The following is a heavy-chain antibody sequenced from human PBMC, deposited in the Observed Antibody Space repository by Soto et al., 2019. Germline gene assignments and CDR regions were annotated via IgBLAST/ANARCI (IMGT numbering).Heavy chain of an antibody. D-gene: IGHD2-8*01. Sequence: ASVKVSCKASGYTFTGYYMHWVRQAPGQGLEWMGWINPNSGGTNYAQRFQGRVTMTRDTSISTAYMELSRLRSDDTAVYYCARTSYCTNGVCYRPFDPWGQGTLVTVSS. V-gene: IGHV1-2*02. CDR1: GYTFTGYY. CDR3: ARTSYCTNGVCYRPFDP. CDR2: INPNSGGT. J-gene: IGHJ5*02.